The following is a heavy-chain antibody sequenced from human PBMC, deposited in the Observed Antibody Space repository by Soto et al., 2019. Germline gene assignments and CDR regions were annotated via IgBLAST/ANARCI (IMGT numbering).Heavy chain of an antibody. D-gene: IGHD3-3*01. J-gene: IGHJ6*02. Sequence: SVQVSCKASGGTFSSYAISWVRQAPGQGLEWMGGIIPIFGTANYAQKFQGRVTITADESTSTAYMELSSLRSEDTAVYYCARERGSYDFWSGYRNYYYYGMDVWGQGTTVTVSS. CDR1: GGTFSSYA. V-gene: IGHV1-69*13. CDR2: IIPIFGTA. CDR3: ARERGSYDFWSGYRNYYYYGMDV.